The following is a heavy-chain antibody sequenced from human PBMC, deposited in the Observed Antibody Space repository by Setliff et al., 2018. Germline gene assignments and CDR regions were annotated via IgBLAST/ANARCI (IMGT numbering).Heavy chain of an antibody. CDR1: GFTFNNFW. CDR2: IKPDGSDK. J-gene: IGHJ4*02. D-gene: IGHD1-1*01. Sequence: PGGSLRLSCTASGFTFNNFWMSWVRQAPGKGLEWVADIKPDGSDKYYLDSVKGQFTISRDNAKNSLYLQMNSLRAEDTAVYFCARHNTNLQPNDYWGQGTLVTVSS. V-gene: IGHV3-7*01. CDR3: ARHNTNLQPNDY.